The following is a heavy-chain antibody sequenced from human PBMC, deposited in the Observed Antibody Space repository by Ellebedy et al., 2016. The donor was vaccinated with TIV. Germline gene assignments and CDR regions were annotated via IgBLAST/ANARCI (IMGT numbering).Heavy chain of an antibody. V-gene: IGHV1-18*01. CDR3: AGVGEGRDVLLF. D-gene: IGHD2-15*01. J-gene: IGHJ4*02. Sequence: AASVKVSCKASGYIFNTYGISWVRQAPGQGLAWMGWIRPYNGKTDYEEKFQGRVTLSTDTSTSTVYMELRSLSYEDTAVDFCAGVGEGRDVLLFWGLGTLVTVSS. CDR2: IRPYNGKT. CDR1: GYIFNTYG.